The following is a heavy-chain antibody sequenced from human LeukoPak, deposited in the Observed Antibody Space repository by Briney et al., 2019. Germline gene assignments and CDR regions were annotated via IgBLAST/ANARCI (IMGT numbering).Heavy chain of an antibody. CDR2: ISSSSTI. V-gene: IGHV3-48*01. Sequence: PGGSLRLSCAASGFTFSSYIMNWVRQAPGKGLEWVSYISSSSTIYYADSVKGRFTISRDNAKNSLYLQMNSLRAEDTAVYYCARDALYCGGDCLFGGDLDYWGQGTLVTVSS. CDR3: ARDALYCGGDCLFGGDLDY. D-gene: IGHD2-21*02. CDR1: GFTFSSYI. J-gene: IGHJ4*02.